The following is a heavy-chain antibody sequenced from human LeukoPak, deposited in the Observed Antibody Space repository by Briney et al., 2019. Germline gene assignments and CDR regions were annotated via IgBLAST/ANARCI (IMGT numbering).Heavy chain of an antibody. J-gene: IGHJ3*02. Sequence: PSETLSLTCTVSGGSISSGSYYWSWIRQPAGKGLEWIGRIYTSGSTNYNPSLKSRVTISVDTSKNQFSLKLSSVTAADTAVYYCARRALGAFDIWGQGTMVTVSS. CDR3: ARRALGAFDI. CDR2: IYTSGST. CDR1: GGSISSGSYY. V-gene: IGHV4-61*02.